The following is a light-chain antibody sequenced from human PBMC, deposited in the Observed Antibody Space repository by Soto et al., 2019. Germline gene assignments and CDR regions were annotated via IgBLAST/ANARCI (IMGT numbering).Light chain of an antibody. CDR1: QSVSSSY. V-gene: IGKV3-20*01. CDR3: QHYGSSTMYT. CDR2: GAS. J-gene: IGKJ2*01. Sequence: EFVLTQSPGTLSLSPGERATLSCRASQSVSSSYLAWYQQKPGQAPRLLFYGASSRATGIPDRFSGSGSGTDFPLTISRLEPEDFAGYYCQHYGSSTMYTFGQGTKLEIK.